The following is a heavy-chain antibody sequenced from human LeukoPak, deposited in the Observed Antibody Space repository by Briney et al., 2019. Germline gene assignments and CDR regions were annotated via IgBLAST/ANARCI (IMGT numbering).Heavy chain of an antibody. CDR1: GGSISSSNW. Sequence: SETLSLTCTVSGGSISSSNWWSWVRQPPGKGLEWIGEIYHSGSTNYNPSLKSRVTISVDKSKNQFSLKLSSVTAADTAVYYCASREWPGRDAFDIWGQGTMVTVSS. CDR3: ASREWPGRDAFDI. V-gene: IGHV4-4*02. CDR2: IYHSGST. D-gene: IGHD3-3*01. J-gene: IGHJ3*02.